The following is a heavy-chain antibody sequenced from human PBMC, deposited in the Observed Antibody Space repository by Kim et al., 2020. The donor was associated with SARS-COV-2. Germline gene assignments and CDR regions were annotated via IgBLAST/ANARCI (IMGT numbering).Heavy chain of an antibody. Sequence: SETLSLTCSVSGDSISSGGYYWAWIRQHPGKGLEWIGSIYYSGSTYYNPSLKSRVTISLDTSKNQFSLKLSSVTAADTAVYYCARGVSYSGMDDFDQG. CDR3: ARGVSYSGMDD. CDR1: GDSISSGGYY. J-gene: IGHJ6*02. D-gene: IGHD2-21*01. CDR2: IYYSGST. V-gene: IGHV4-39*07.